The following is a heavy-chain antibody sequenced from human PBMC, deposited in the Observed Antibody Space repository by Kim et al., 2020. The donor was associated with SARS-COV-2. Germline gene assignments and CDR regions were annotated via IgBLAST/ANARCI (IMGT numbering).Heavy chain of an antibody. J-gene: IGHJ5*02. CDR3: ARESTRMLEGNWNIFWFDP. D-gene: IGHD1-1*01. Sequence: ASVKVSCKASGYTFTSYAMNWVRQAPGQGLEWMGWINTNTGNPTYAQGFTGRFVFSLDTSVSTAYLQISSLKAEDTAVYYCARESTRMLEGNWNIFWFDPWGQGTLVTVSS. CDR2: INTNTGNP. V-gene: IGHV7-4-1*02. CDR1: GYTFTSYA.